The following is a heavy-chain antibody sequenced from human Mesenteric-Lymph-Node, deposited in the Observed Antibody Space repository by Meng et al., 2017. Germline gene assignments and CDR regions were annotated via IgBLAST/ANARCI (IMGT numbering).Heavy chain of an antibody. D-gene: IGHD3-10*01. J-gene: IGHJ3*02. CDR2: IIPIFGTA. CDR3: ARDLPGLGRLLWFGELPQDAFDI. CDR1: GGTFSSYA. V-gene: IGHV1-69*13. Sequence: SVKVSCKASGGTFSSYAISWVRQAPGQGLEWMGGIIPIFGTANYAQKFQGRVTITADESTSTAYMELSSLRSEDTAVYYCARDLPGLGRLLWFGELPQDAFDIWGQGTMVTVSS.